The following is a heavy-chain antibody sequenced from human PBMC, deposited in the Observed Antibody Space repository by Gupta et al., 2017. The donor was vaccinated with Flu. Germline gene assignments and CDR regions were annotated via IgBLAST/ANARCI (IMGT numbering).Heavy chain of an antibody. CDR2: INHSGST. D-gene: IGHD1-20*01. J-gene: IGHJ4*02. V-gene: IGHV4-34*01. Sequence: QVQLQQWGAGLLKPSETLSLTCAVYGGSFSGYYWSWIRQPPGKGLEWIGEINHSGSTNYNPSLKSRVTISVDTSKNQFSLKLSSVTAADTAVYYCAIWESRYNWNYVDYWGQGTLVTVSS. CDR1: GGSFSGYY. CDR3: AIWESRYNWNYVDY.